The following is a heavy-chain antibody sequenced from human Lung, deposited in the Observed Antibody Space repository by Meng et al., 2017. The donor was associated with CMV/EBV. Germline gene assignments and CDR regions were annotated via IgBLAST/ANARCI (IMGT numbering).Heavy chain of an antibody. Sequence: KASGGSVSSYTFSWVRQAPGQELEWIGEIIPMFGTVSSAQKFQGRVTITADESTTTAYMDLSSLRSDDTALYFCARGSAVGAMGCDYWGQGTLVTVSS. CDR2: IIPMFGTV. CDR3: ARGSAVGAMGCDY. D-gene: IGHD1-26*01. CDR1: GGSVSSYT. J-gene: IGHJ4*02. V-gene: IGHV1-69*01.